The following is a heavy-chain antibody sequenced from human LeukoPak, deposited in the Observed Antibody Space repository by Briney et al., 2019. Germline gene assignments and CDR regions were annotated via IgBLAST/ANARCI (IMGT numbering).Heavy chain of an antibody. Sequence: SETLSLTCTVSGVSISSGSDYWGWIRQAPGRGLEWIGSIYSSGSTYYNPSLKSRVTISVDTSRNQFSVRLSSVTAADTAKYYSAKHEDYFNYRRYFDLWGRGTLVTVSS. CDR1: GVSISSGSDY. J-gene: IGHJ2*01. CDR2: IYSSGST. CDR3: AKHEDYFNYRRYFDL. D-gene: IGHD2/OR15-2a*01. V-gene: IGHV4-39*01.